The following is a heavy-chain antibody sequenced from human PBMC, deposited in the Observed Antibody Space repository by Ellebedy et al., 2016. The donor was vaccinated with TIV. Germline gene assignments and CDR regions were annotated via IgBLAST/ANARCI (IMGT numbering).Heavy chain of an antibody. CDR3: ARGWQTAVSPWAH. Sequence: SETLSLXXTVSGGSINGYYWSWIRQAPGNGLEWVGYVYFSGNTYYNPSLRSRVTISLDTSKNQFSLRLSSVTAADTAVYYCARGWQTAVSPWAHWGQGTLVTVSS. CDR2: VYFSGNT. CDR1: GGSINGYY. V-gene: IGHV4-59*01. D-gene: IGHD6-13*01. J-gene: IGHJ4*02.